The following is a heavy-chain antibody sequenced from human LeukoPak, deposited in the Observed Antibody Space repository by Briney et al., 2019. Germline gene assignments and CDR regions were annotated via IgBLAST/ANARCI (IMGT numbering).Heavy chain of an antibody. CDR3: ARDLDSYGSGSYSFDY. Sequence: PGGSLRLSCAASGFTFSSYEMNWVRQAPGKGLEWVSYITSSGDYTYYADSVKGRFTMSRDNAKNSLYLQMNSLRDEDTAVYYCARDLDSYGSGSYSFDYWGQGTLVTVSS. V-gene: IGHV3-48*03. D-gene: IGHD3-10*01. CDR2: ITSSGDYT. J-gene: IGHJ4*02. CDR1: GFTFSSYE.